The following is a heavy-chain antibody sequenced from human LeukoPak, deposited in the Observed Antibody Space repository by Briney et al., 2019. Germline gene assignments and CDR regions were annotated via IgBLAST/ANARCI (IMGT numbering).Heavy chain of an antibody. CDR2: IYHTGST. D-gene: IGHD4-23*01. Sequence: SETLSLTCAVSGYSISSGYYWGWIRQPPGKGLEWIGSIYHTGSTYYNPSLKSRLIISVDTSNNQFSLKLHSVTAADTAVYYCARMYAGIFPNGFDIWGQGTMVTVSS. V-gene: IGHV4-38-2*01. J-gene: IGHJ3*02. CDR3: ARMYAGIFPNGFDI. CDR1: GYSISSGYY.